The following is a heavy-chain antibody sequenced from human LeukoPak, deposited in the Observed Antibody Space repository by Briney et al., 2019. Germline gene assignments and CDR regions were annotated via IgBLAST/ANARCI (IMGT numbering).Heavy chain of an antibody. CDR3: AKDEAADYYFDY. Sequence: GRSLRLSCAASGFTFSSYGMHWVRQAPGKGLEWVAVISYDGSNKYYADSVKGRFTISRDNSKNTLYLQMNSLRAEDTAVYYCAKDEAADYYFDYWGQGTLVTVSS. CDR1: GFTFSSYG. V-gene: IGHV3-30*18. D-gene: IGHD6-13*01. CDR2: ISYDGSNK. J-gene: IGHJ4*02.